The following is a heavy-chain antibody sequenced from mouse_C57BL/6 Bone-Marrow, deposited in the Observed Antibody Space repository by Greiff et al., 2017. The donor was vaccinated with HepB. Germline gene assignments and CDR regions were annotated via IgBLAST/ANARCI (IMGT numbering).Heavy chain of an antibody. J-gene: IGHJ3*01. CDR2: IYPGDGDT. Sequence: LVESGAELVKPGASVKISCKASGYAFSSYWMNWVKQRPGKGLEWIGQIYPGDGDTNYNGKFKGKATLTADKSSSTAYMQLSSLTSEDSAVYFCARVGSSPFAYWGQGTLVTVSA. V-gene: IGHV1-80*01. D-gene: IGHD1-1*01. CDR1: GYAFSSYW. CDR3: ARVGSSPFAY.